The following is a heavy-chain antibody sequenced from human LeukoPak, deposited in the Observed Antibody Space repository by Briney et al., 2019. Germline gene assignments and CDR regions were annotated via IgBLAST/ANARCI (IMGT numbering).Heavy chain of an antibody. V-gene: IGHV4-30-2*01. CDR2: IYHSGST. CDR1: GGSFSGYS. Sequence: SETLSLTCAVYGGSFSGYSWSWIRQPPGKGLEWIGYIYHSGSTYYNPSLKSRVTISVDRSKNQFSLKLSSVTAADTAVYYCARALVGYYFDYWGQGTLVTVSS. J-gene: IGHJ4*02. D-gene: IGHD5-12*01. CDR3: ARALVGYYFDY.